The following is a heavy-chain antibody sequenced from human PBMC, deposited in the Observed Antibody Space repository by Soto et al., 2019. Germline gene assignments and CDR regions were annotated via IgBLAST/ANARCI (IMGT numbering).Heavy chain of an antibody. CDR3: ARPYSAMGV. CDR1: GFTVSSDS. Sequence: EVQLVETGGDLIQPGGSLRLSCAASGFTVSSDSMTWVRQAPGKRLEWISIIYSDNNTDYADSVKGRFSISRDTSKNIWYLPMSSLRAEHTAAYYCARPYSAMGVWGQGTTVTVSS. CDR2: IYSDNNT. J-gene: IGHJ6*02. V-gene: IGHV3-53*02.